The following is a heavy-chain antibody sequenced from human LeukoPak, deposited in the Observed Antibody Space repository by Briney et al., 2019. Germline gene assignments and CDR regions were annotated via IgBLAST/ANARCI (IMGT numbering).Heavy chain of an antibody. Sequence: GGSLRLSRAASGFIFSSHGMNWVRQAPGKGLEWVSSISSSSSYIYYADSVKGRFTISRDNAKNSLYLQMNSLRAEDTAVYYCARDSEGDYFDYWGQGTLVTVSS. V-gene: IGHV3-21*01. J-gene: IGHJ4*02. CDR1: GFIFSSHG. CDR2: ISSSSSYI. D-gene: IGHD3-16*01. CDR3: ARDSEGDYFDY.